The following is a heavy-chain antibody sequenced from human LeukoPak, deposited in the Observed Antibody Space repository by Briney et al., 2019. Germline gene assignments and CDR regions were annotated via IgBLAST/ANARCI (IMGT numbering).Heavy chain of an antibody. CDR1: RYTFTSYD. V-gene: IGHV1-8*01. Sequence: ASVKVSCKPSRYTFTSYDINCVRQATGQGLEWMGWMNPNSGNTGYAQKFQGRVTMTRNTSISTAYMELSSLRPEDTAVYYCVRIAVAGTGKGFDYWGQGTLVTVSS. J-gene: IGHJ4*02. CDR3: VRIAVAGTGKGFDY. D-gene: IGHD6-19*01. CDR2: MNPNSGNT.